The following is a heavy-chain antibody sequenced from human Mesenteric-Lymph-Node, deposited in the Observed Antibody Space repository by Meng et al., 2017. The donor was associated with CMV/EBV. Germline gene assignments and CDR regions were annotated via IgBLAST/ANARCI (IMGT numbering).Heavy chain of an antibody. CDR3: ARTRNSGLRYQLLYRYEGRPYSMDV. Sequence: SVKVSCKASGGTFSNYAFSWVRQAPGQGLEWMGGIIPIFGTANYAQKFQGRVTITTDESTSTAYMELSSLRSEDTAVYYCARTRNSGLRYQLLYRYEGRPYSMDVWGQGTTVTVSS. D-gene: IGHD2-2*02. V-gene: IGHV1-69*05. J-gene: IGHJ6*02. CDR1: GGTFSNYA. CDR2: IIPIFGTA.